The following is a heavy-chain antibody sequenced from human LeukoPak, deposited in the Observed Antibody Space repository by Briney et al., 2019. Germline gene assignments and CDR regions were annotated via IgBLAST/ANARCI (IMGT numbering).Heavy chain of an antibody. V-gene: IGHV4-4*07. J-gene: IGHJ4*02. CDR2: FYTSGST. D-gene: IGHD6-13*01. CDR3: ARGYSTWSLDY. CDR1: GGSTSTYY. Sequence: SETLSLTCTVSGGSTSTYYWSWIRQPAGKGLEWIGRFYTSGSTNYNPSLKSRVTMSVDTSKNQFSLELSSVTAADTAVYYCARGYSTWSLDYWGQGILVTVSS.